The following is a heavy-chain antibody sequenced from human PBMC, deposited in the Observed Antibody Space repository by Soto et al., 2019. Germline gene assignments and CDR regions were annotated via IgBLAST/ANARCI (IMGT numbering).Heavy chain of an antibody. CDR3: ARDRWVAVAGTTEENDY. Sequence: QVQLVQSGAEVKKPGASVKVSCKASGYTFTSYGISWVRQAPGQGLEWMGWISAYNGNTNYAQKLQGRVTMTTDTSTSTAYMELRSLRSDDTAVYYCARDRWVAVAGTTEENDYWGQGTLVTVSS. CDR1: GYTFTSYG. D-gene: IGHD6-19*01. CDR2: ISAYNGNT. J-gene: IGHJ4*02. V-gene: IGHV1-18*01.